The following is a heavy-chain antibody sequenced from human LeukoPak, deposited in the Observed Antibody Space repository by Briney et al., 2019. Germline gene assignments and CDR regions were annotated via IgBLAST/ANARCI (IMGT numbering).Heavy chain of an antibody. D-gene: IGHD2-8*02. CDR1: GFTFSRYT. Sequence: GGSLRLSCAASGFTFSRYTMTWVRQTPGKGLEWVSSINYNGTSIYYADSAKGRFTISRDNAKKSLYLQLNSLRAEDTAVYFCVRCYCTATTCYRVQFDHWGQGTLVTVSS. CDR2: INYNGTSI. CDR3: VRCYCTATTCYRVQFDH. V-gene: IGHV3-21*01. J-gene: IGHJ4*02.